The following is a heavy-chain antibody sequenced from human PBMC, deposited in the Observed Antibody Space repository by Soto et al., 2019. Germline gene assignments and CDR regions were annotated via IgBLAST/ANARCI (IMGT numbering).Heavy chain of an antibody. CDR3: XXAPXNDNGDHDAFDI. CDR2: IIPIVDAT. J-gene: IGHJ3*02. Sequence: QVQLVQSGTEVKKPGSXXXVXXXASGXTXSXHXXXXXXXAPGQGLEWMGAIIPIVDATNDAPKFQDRVTITADESTSTVYMELRSLKSEDTXIYFXXXAPXNDNGDHDAFDIWGQGTMVIVSS. D-gene: IGHD4-17*01. CDR1: GXTXSXHX. V-gene: IGHV1-69*12.